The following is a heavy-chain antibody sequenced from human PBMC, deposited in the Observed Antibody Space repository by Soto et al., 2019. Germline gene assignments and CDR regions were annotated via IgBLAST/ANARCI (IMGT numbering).Heavy chain of an antibody. V-gene: IGHV1-69*01. CDR3: ARGGVDVVATSAFDY. CDR1: GGTFNNYA. J-gene: IGHJ4*02. CDR2: IIPIIGTA. Sequence: QVQLVQSGAEVKKPGSSVKVSCKASGGTFNNYAISWVRQAPGQGLEWMGGIIPIIGTADYAHTFQGRLAISADESTGTTFMELSSLRSEATALYYCARGGVDVVATSAFDYWGQGTLVTVSS. D-gene: IGHD5-12*01.